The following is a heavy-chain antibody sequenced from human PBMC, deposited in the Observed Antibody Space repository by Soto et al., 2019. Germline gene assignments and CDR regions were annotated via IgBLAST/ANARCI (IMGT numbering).Heavy chain of an antibody. Sequence: EVQLLESGGGLVQPGGSLRLSCAASGFTFSSYAMSWVRQAPGKGLEWVSAISGSGGSTYYADSVKGRFTISRDNSKNTLYMQMNSLRAEDTAVYYCAKDRSEGYGMDVWGQGTTVTVSS. V-gene: IGHV3-23*01. CDR2: ISGSGGST. CDR3: AKDRSEGYGMDV. CDR1: GFTFSSYA. D-gene: IGHD2-15*01. J-gene: IGHJ6*02.